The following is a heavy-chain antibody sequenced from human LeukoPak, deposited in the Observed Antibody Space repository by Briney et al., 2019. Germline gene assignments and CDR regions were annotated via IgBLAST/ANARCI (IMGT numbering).Heavy chain of an antibody. CDR2: ISSSSSYI. D-gene: IGHD6-19*01. CDR3: ARGKAGIAVAGSVGRDWFDP. CDR1: GFTFSSYS. Sequence: PGGSLRLSCAASGFTFSSYSMNWVRQAPGKGLEWVSSISSSSSYIYYADSVKGRFTISRDNAKNSLYLQMNSLRAEDTAVYYCARGKAGIAVAGSVGRDWFDPWGQGTLVTVSS. J-gene: IGHJ5*02. V-gene: IGHV3-21*01.